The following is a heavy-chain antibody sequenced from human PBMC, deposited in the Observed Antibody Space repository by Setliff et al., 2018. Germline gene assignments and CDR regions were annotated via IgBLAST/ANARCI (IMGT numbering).Heavy chain of an antibody. J-gene: IGHJ5*02. CDR2: IYYSGST. CDR1: VGSISSSSYY. CDR3: ARSKSSSGWLNWFDP. D-gene: IGHD6-19*01. Sequence: ETLSLTCTVSVGSISSSSYYWGWIRQPPGKGLEWIGSIYYSGSTYYNPSLKSRVTISVDTSKNQFSLKLSSVTAADTAVYYCARSKSSSGWLNWFDPWGQGTLVTVSS. V-gene: IGHV4-39*07.